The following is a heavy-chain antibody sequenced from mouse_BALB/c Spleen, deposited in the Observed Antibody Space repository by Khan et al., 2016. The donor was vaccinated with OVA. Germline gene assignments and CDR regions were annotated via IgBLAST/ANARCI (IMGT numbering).Heavy chain of an antibody. V-gene: IGHV1-54*01. D-gene: IGHD1-2*01. CDR1: GYAFTNYL. Sequence: QVQLKQSGAELVRPGTSVKVSCKASGYAFTNYLIEWVKQRPGQGLEWIGVINPGSGGTNYNEKFKDKATLTADKSSRTAYMQLSSLTSDDSAVYFCARAGYGFGAYWGPGTLVTVSA. CDR3: ARAGYGFGAY. J-gene: IGHJ3*01. CDR2: INPGSGGT.